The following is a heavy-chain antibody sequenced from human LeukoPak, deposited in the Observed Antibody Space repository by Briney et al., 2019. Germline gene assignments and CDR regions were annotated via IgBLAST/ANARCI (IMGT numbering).Heavy chain of an antibody. J-gene: IGHJ3*02. V-gene: IGHV4-59*08. CDR3: ARASDYYNDAFDI. Sequence: PSETLSLTCTVSGGSISSYYWSWIRQPPGKGLEWIGYIYYSGSTNYNPSLKSRVTISVDTSKNQFSLKLSSVTAADTAVYYCARASDYYNDAFDIWGQGTMVTVSS. D-gene: IGHD3-10*01. CDR1: GGSISSYY. CDR2: IYYSGST.